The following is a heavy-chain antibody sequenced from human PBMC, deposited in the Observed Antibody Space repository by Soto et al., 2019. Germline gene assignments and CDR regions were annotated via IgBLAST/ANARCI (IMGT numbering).Heavy chain of an antibody. J-gene: IGHJ5*02. D-gene: IGHD3-10*01. V-gene: IGHV3-64*01. CDR3: ARVSRYGSGSYYWFDP. CDR2: ISSNGGST. Sequence: WGSLRLSCAASGFTFSSYAMHWVRQAPGKGLEYVSAISSNGGSTYYANSVKGRFTISRDNSKNTLYLQMGSLRAEDMAVYYCARVSRYGSGSYYWFDPWGQGTLVTVSS. CDR1: GFTFSSYA.